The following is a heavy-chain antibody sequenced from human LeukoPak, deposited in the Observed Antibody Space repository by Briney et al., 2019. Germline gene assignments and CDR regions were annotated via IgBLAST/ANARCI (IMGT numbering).Heavy chain of an antibody. CDR2: ISHDGSSQ. Sequence: HPGGSLRLSCAASGFTFSSYAIHWVRQAPGKGLEWVALISHDGSSQYYADSVKGRFTISRDNSKNTLYLQMNSLRAEDTAVYYCAKEIWPTVTTPGWTYFDYWGQGALVTVSS. CDR3: AKEIWPTVTTPGWTYFDY. D-gene: IGHD4-17*01. V-gene: IGHV3-30*04. CDR1: GFTFSSYA. J-gene: IGHJ4*02.